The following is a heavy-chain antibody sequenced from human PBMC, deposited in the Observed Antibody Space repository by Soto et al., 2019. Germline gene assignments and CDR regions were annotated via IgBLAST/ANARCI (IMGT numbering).Heavy chain of an antibody. V-gene: IGHV3-9*01. CDR1: GFTFDDYA. D-gene: IGHD2-2*01. CDR2: ISWNSGSI. CDR3: AKAHCSSTSCYLDYMDV. Sequence: SLKISCAASGFTFDDYAMHWVRQAPGKGLEWVSGISWNSGSIGYADSVKGRFTISRDNAKNSLYLQMNSLRAEDTALYYCAKAHCSSTSCYLDYMDVWGKGTTVTVSS. J-gene: IGHJ6*03.